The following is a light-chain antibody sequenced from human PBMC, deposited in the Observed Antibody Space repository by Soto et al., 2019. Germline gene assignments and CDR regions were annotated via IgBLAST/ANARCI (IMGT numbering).Light chain of an antibody. CDR2: AAS. CDR3: QQRSNWPWT. Sequence: EIFMTQSPAPLSLSPGERATLSCRASQSVSSYLAWYQQKPGQAPRLLIYAASNRATGIPARFSGSGSGTDFTLTISSLEPEDFAVYYCQQRSNWPWTFGQGTKVDIK. CDR1: QSVSSY. J-gene: IGKJ1*01. V-gene: IGKV3-11*01.